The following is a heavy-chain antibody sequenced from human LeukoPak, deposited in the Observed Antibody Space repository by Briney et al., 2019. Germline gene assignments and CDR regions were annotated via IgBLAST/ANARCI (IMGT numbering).Heavy chain of an antibody. Sequence: NPGGSLRLSCAASGVILSSNYMGWVRQAPGKGLEWVGHIKSKTDGGTTDYAAPVKGRFTISRDDSKSTLYLQMNSLKTEDTAVYYCITSSGYFSSVGGVDYWGQGTLVTVSS. J-gene: IGHJ4*02. CDR3: ITSSGYFSSVGGVDY. D-gene: IGHD3-22*01. CDR1: GVILSSNY. V-gene: IGHV3-15*01. CDR2: IKSKTDGGTT.